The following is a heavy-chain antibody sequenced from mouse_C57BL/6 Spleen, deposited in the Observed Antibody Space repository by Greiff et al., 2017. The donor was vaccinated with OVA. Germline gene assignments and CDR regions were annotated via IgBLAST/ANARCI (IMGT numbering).Heavy chain of an antibody. CDR2: ISAGGGYT. Sequence: EVNVVESGGGLVKPGGSLKLSCAASGFTFSSYAMSWVRQTPEKRLEWVATISAGGGYTYYPDNVKGRFTLSRDNAKNNLYLQMSHLKSEDTAMYYGARYYGSSPAWFAYWGQGTLVTVSA. D-gene: IGHD1-1*01. J-gene: IGHJ3*01. CDR1: GFTFSSYA. CDR3: ARYYGSSPAWFAY. V-gene: IGHV5-4*03.